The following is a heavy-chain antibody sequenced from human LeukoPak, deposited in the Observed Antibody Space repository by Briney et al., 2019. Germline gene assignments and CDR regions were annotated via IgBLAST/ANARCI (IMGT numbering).Heavy chain of an antibody. J-gene: IGHJ4*02. V-gene: IGHV4-34*01. Sequence: SETLSLTCAVYGGSFSGYYWSWIRQPPGKGLEGIGEINHSGSTNDNPSLKSRVTISVDTSKHQFSLRLSSVTAADTAVYYCARDPPPPIGYCSGGSCYSGYWGQGTLVTVSS. D-gene: IGHD2-15*01. CDR2: INHSGST. CDR1: GGSFSGYY. CDR3: ARDPPPPIGYCSGGSCYSGY.